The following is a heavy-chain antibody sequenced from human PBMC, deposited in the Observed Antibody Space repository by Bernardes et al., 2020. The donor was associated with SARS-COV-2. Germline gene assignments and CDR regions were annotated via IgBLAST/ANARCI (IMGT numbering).Heavy chain of an antibody. CDR1: GFTFDDYA. V-gene: IGHV3-9*01. Sequence: GGSLRLSCAASGFTFDDYAMHWVRQAPGKGLEWVSGISWNSGSIGYADSVKGRFTISRDNAKNSLYLQMNSLRAEDTALYYCANLEIDYWGQGTLVTVSS. CDR3: ANLEIDY. J-gene: IGHJ4*02. CDR2: ISWNSGSI.